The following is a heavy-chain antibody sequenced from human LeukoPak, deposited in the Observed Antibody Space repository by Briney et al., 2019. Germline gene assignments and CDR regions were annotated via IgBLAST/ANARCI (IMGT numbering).Heavy chain of an antibody. J-gene: IGHJ4*02. CDR1: GFTFSSYE. D-gene: IGHD6-13*01. CDR3: ARGVRSSSSLAY. V-gene: IGHV3-48*03. CDR2: ISSSGSTI. Sequence: GGSLRLSCAASGFTFSSYEMNWVRQAPGKGLEWVSYISSSGSTIYYADSVKGRFTISRDNAKNSLYLQMNSLRAEDTAVYYCARGVRSSSSLAYWGQGTLVTVSS.